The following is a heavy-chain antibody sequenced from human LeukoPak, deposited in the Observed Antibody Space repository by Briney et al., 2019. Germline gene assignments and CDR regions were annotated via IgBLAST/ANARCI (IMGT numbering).Heavy chain of an antibody. J-gene: IGHJ1*01. Sequence: SETLSLTCTVSGGSISSSSYYWSWIRQSPGKGLEWIGEINHSGSTNYNPSLKSRVTISVDTSKNQFSLKLSSVTAADTAVYYCARGRVDYGGNSRYFQHWGQGTLSPSP. CDR3: ARGRVDYGGNSRYFQH. CDR2: INHSGST. CDR1: GGSISSSSYY. D-gene: IGHD4-23*01. V-gene: IGHV4-39*07.